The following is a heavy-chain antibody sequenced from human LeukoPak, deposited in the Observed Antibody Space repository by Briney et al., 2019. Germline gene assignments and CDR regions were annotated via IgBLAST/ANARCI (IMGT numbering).Heavy chain of an antibody. V-gene: IGHV1-69*04. CDR2: IITILGIA. CDR3: ARSSIVATIVDY. D-gene: IGHD5-12*01. CDR1: GGTFSSYA. J-gene: IGHJ4*02. Sequence: GASVKVSCKASGGTFSSYAISWVRQAPGQGLEWMGRIITILGIANYAQKFQGRVTITADKSTSTAYMELSSLRSEDTAVYYCARSSIVATIVDYWGQGTLVTVSS.